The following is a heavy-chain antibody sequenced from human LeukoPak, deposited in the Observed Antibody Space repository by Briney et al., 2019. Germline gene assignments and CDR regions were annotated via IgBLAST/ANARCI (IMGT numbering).Heavy chain of an antibody. CDR2: IYYSGST. Sequence: SETLSLTCTVSGGSISSFYWSWIRQPPGKGLEWIGYIYYSGSTNYSPSLKGRVTISVDTSKNQFSLKLSSVTAADTAVYYCARGLAAAGTSYFDYWGQGTLVTVSS. CDR1: GGSISSFY. V-gene: IGHV4-59*01. J-gene: IGHJ4*02. CDR3: ARGLAAAGTSYFDY. D-gene: IGHD6-13*01.